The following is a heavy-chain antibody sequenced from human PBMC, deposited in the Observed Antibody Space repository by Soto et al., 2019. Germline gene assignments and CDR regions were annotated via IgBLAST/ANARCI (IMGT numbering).Heavy chain of an antibody. V-gene: IGHV1-46*01. Sequence: ASVKVSCKASGYTFASYYMHWVRQAPGQGLEWMGIINPSGGSTSYAQKFQGRVTMTRDTSTSTVYMELSSLRSEDTAMYYCARAGVGVDIVVVVAATQGGFDIWGQGTMVTVSS. CDR2: INPSGGST. D-gene: IGHD2-15*01. J-gene: IGHJ3*02. CDR1: GYTFASYY. CDR3: ARAGVGVDIVVVVAATQGGFDI.